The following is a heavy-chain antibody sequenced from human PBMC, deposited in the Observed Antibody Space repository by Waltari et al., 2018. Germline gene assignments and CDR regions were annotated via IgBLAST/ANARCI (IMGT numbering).Heavy chain of an antibody. CDR3: AREGVGATGAIDY. Sequence: QVQLQESGPGLVKPSETLSLTCAVSGYSISSGYYWGWLRQPPGKGLEWIGSIYHSGSTYYNPSLKSRVTISVDTSKNQFSLKLSSVTAADTAVYYCAREGVGATGAIDYWGQGTLVTVSS. D-gene: IGHD1-26*01. V-gene: IGHV4-38-2*02. J-gene: IGHJ4*02. CDR2: IYHSGST. CDR1: GYSISSGYY.